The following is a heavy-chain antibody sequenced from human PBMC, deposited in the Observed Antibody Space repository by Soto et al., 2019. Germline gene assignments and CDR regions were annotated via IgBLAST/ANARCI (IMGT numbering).Heavy chain of an antibody. CDR2: ISAYNGNT. Sequence: QVQLVQSGAEVKKPGASVKVSCKASGYTFTSYGISWVRQAPGQGLEWMGWISAYNGNTNYAQKLQGRVTMTTDTTTSTANIQLRSLRSDDTAVYYCARDAAVRYYDMLTGGRYDGMDVWGQGTTVTVSS. CDR1: GYTFTSYG. J-gene: IGHJ6*02. D-gene: IGHD3-9*01. V-gene: IGHV1-18*01. CDR3: ARDAAVRYYDMLTGGRYDGMDV.